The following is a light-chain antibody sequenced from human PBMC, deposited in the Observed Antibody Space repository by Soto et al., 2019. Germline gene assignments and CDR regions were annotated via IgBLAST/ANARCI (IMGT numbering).Light chain of an antibody. CDR3: QSYDSSLSGYV. CDR2: DNN. J-gene: IGLJ1*01. CDR1: SSNIGAGYD. Sequence: QPVLTQPPSVSGAPGQTVTISCTGSSSNIGAGYDVHWYQQLPGTAPKLLIYDNNNRPSGVPDRFSGSKSGTSASLAITGLQAEDEADYYCQSYDSSLSGYVFGTGTKLTVL. V-gene: IGLV1-40*01.